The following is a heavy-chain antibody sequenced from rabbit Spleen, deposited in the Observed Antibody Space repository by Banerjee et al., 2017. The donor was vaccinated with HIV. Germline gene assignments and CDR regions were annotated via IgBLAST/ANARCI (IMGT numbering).Heavy chain of an antibody. CDR3: ARNDDGVWYHSNGLDL. Sequence: QSLEESGGGLVKPGASLTLTCTASGFSFSSNYYMCWVRQAPGKGLEWIASIKLGGDGKTFYATWAKGRFTVSKASSTTVSLQMTSLTAADTATYFCARNDDGVWYHSNGLDLWGPGTLVTVS. V-gene: IGHV1S40*01. J-gene: IGHJ4*01. CDR2: IKLGGDGKT. CDR1: GFSFSSNYY. D-gene: IGHD2-1*01.